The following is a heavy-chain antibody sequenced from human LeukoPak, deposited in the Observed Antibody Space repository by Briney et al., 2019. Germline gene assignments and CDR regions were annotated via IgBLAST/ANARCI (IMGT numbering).Heavy chain of an antibody. CDR3: ARDLLIGDFDY. V-gene: IGHV3-48*01. J-gene: IGHJ4*02. Sequence: PGGSLRLSCVASGFIFSSYSMNWVRQAPGKGLEWISHVSSSSSNIYYADSVKGRFTISRDNSKNTLYLQMNSLGAEDTAVYYCARDLLIGDFDYWGQGTLVTVSS. CDR2: VSSSSSNI. CDR1: GFIFSSYS.